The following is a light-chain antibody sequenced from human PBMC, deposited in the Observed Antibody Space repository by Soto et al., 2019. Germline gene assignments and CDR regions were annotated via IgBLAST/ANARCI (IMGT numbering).Light chain of an antibody. CDR2: DAS. J-gene: IGKJ5*01. V-gene: IGKV1-13*02. CDR3: QQLKSYPFT. Sequence: AIQLTQSPSSLSASVGDRVSITCRASQGISSALAWYQHKPGKPPKILIYDASSLQSGVPSRFSGSESGTECTLAISSRQPEDFATYYCQQLKSYPFTFGQGTRLEIQ. CDR1: QGISSA.